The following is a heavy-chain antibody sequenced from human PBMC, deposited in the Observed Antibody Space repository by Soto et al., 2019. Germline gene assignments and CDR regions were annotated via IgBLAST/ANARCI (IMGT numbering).Heavy chain of an antibody. V-gene: IGHV1-46*03. CDR2: INPSGGST. D-gene: IGHD2-2*01. J-gene: IGHJ4*02. CDR3: ASQVVGYCSSTSCDY. Sequence: ASVKVSCKASGYTFTSYYMHWVRQAPGQGLEWMGIINPSGGSTSYAQKFQGRVTMTRDTSTSTVYMELSSLRSEDTAVYYCASQVVGYCSSTSCDYWGQGTLVTVSS. CDR1: GYTFTSYY.